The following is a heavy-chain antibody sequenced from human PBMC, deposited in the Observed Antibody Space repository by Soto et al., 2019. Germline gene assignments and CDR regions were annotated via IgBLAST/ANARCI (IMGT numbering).Heavy chain of an antibody. D-gene: IGHD2-2*01. CDR2: IIPIFGTA. V-gene: IGHV1-69*01. J-gene: IGHJ1*01. CDR3: ASHCSSTSCYVRYSSSWGEYFQH. Sequence: QVQLVQSGAEVKKPGSSVKVSCKASGGTFSSYAISWVRQATGQGLEWMGGIIPIFGTANYAQKFQGRVTITADESTSTAYMELSSLRSEDTAVYYCASHCSSTSCYVRYSSSWGEYFQHWGQGTLVTVSS. CDR1: GGTFSSYA.